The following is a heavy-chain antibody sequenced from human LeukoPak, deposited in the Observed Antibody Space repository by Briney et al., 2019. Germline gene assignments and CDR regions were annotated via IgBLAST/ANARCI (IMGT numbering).Heavy chain of an antibody. CDR2: IYYSGST. D-gene: IGHD6-19*01. Sequence: TSSETLSLTCTVSGGSISSYYWSWIRQPPGKGLEWIGYIYYSGSTNYNPSLKSRVTISVDTSKNQFSLKLSSATAADTAVYYCARGGIAVAGTPNWFDPWGQGTLVTVSS. CDR3: ARGGIAVAGTPNWFDP. CDR1: GGSISSYY. V-gene: IGHV4-59*01. J-gene: IGHJ5*02.